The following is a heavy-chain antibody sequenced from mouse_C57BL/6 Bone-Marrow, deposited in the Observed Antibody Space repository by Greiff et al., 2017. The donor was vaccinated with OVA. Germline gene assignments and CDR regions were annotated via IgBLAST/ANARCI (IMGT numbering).Heavy chain of an antibody. J-gene: IGHJ3*01. Sequence: QVQLQQPGAELVKPGASVKLSSKASGYTFTSYWMHWVKQRPGRGLEWIGRIDPNSGGTKYNEKFKSKATLTVDKPSSTAYMQLSSLTSEDSAVYYCSRRGNLLRLRGTWFAYWGQGTLVTVSA. CDR3: SRRGNLLRLRGTWFAY. CDR2: IDPNSGGT. CDR1: GYTFTSYW. D-gene: IGHD2-4*01. V-gene: IGHV1-62-3*01.